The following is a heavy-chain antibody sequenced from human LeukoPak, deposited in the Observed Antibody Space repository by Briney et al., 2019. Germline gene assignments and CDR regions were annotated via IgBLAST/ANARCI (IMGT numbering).Heavy chain of an antibody. Sequence: SVKVSCKASGGTFSSYAISWVRQAAGQGLEWMGGIIPIFGTANYAQKFQGRVTITADESTSTAYMELSSLRSEDTAVYYCARDVAVAGTNYYYYGMDVWGQGTTVTVSS. CDR1: GGTFSSYA. J-gene: IGHJ6*02. CDR2: IIPIFGTA. V-gene: IGHV1-69*01. D-gene: IGHD6-19*01. CDR3: ARDVAVAGTNYYYYGMDV.